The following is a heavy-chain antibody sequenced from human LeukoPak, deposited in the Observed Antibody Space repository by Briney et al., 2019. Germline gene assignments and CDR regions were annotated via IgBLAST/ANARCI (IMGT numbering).Heavy chain of an antibody. D-gene: IGHD2-15*01. CDR1: GGSISSSSYY. J-gene: IGHJ4*02. V-gene: IGHV4-39*07. CDR3: ASDQEGGGGSLDY. CDR2: IYYSGST. Sequence: SETLSLTCTVSGGSISSSSYYWGWIRQPPGKGLEWIGSIYYSGSTYYNPSLKSRVTISVDTSKNQFSLKLSSVTAADTAVYYCASDQEGGGGSLDYWGQGTLVTVSS.